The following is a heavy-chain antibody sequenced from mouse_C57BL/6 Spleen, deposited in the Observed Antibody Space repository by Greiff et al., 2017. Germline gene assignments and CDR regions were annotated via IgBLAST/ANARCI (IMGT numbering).Heavy chain of an antibody. CDR2: IDPSDSYT. Sequence: VQLQQPGAELLMPGASVKLSCKASGYTFTSYWMHWVKQRPGQGLEWIGEIDPSDSYTNYNQKFKGKSTLTVDKSSSTAYMQLSSLTSEDSAVYYCARGGITTVADYWGQGTTLTVSS. D-gene: IGHD1-1*01. V-gene: IGHV1-69*01. CDR1: GYTFTSYW. J-gene: IGHJ2*01. CDR3: ARGGITTVADY.